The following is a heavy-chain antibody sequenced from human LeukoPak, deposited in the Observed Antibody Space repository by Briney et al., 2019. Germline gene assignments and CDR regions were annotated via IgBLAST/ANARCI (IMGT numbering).Heavy chain of an antibody. Sequence: GGSLRLSCAASGFTFSSYSMNWVRQAPGKGLEWFSSISSSSSYIYYAKSVKGRFTISRDNAKNSLYLQMNSLRAEDTAVYYCARQVATSTWGQGTLVTVSS. V-gene: IGHV3-21*01. J-gene: IGHJ5*02. CDR3: ARQVATST. CDR1: GFTFSSYS. D-gene: IGHD5-12*01. CDR2: ISSSSSYI.